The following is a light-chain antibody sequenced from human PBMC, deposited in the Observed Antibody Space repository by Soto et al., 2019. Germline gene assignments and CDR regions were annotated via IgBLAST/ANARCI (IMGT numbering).Light chain of an antibody. CDR2: AAS. CDR3: PQSYDTPPVT. CDR1: QSTSYY. Sequence: DIQLTQSPSSLSASVGDRVNITCRASQSTSYYLNCYQQEPGKAPKLLIYAASSFQSGVPSRFRGSGSGADFTLTISGLQPEDFAIYYCPQSYDTPPVTFCQG. V-gene: IGKV1-39*01. J-gene: IGKJ5*01.